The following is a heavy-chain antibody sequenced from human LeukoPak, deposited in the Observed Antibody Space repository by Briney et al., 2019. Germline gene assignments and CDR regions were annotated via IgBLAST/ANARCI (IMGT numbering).Heavy chain of an antibody. Sequence: PGGSLRLSCAASGFTFGIYSMFWVRQAPGKGLEWVSSISGSGSLIYYADSVKGRFTISRDNTKNSLSLQMNSLRAEDTAVYYCAKGSEISSGWYYFDYWGQGTLVTVSS. CDR1: GFTFGIYS. J-gene: IGHJ4*02. CDR2: ISGSGSLI. CDR3: AKGSEISSGWYYFDY. V-gene: IGHV3-21*01. D-gene: IGHD6-19*01.